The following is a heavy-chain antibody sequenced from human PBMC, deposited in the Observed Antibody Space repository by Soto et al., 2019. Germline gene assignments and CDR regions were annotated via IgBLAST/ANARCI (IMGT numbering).Heavy chain of an antibody. V-gene: IGHV4-39*01. CDR2: IFYSGST. J-gene: IGHJ6*03. CDR3: ARVLIYYYYMDV. CDR1: GGSITSSSYF. Sequence: QLPLQDSGPGLVKPSETLSLTCPVSGGSITSSSYFWGWIRQPPGKGLGWIGNIFYSGSTYYNPSLKSRVTISVDTSKNQFSLKLTSVTAADTAVYYCARVLIYYYYMDVWGKGTKVTV.